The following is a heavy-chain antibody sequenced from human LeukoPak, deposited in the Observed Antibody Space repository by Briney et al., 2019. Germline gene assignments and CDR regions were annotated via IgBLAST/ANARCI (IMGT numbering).Heavy chain of an antibody. D-gene: IGHD3-16*02. CDR3: ARINYDHVWGSYRYTGGFDY. V-gene: IGHV3-48*03. CDR1: GFTFSSYE. CDR2: ISSSGSTI. Sequence: GGSLRLSCAASGFTFSSYEMNWVRQAPGKGLEWVSYISSSGSTIYYADSVKGRFTISRDNAKNSLYLQMNSLRAEDTAVYYCARINYDHVWGSYRYTGGFDYWGQGTLVTVSS. J-gene: IGHJ4*02.